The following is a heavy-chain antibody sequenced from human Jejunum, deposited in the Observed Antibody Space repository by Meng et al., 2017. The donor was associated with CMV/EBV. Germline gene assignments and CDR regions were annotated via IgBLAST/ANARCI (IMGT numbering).Heavy chain of an antibody. V-gene: IGHV3-23*01. D-gene: IGHD3-3*01. J-gene: IGHJ4*02. Sequence: FSNSAMSWVRQAPGKGLEWVSGISASGRKTNYADSVGGRFTVSRDNSKNTLYLEMNSLRGEETALFYCVRGGHFDYLSGYEPLDSWGQGTLVTVSS. CDR3: VRGGHFDYLSGYEPLDS. CDR2: ISASGRKT. CDR1: FSNSA.